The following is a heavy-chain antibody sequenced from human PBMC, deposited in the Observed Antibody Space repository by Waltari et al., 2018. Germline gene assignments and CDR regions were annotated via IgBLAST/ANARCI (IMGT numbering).Heavy chain of an antibody. CDR2: YNHSGST. J-gene: IGHJ2*01. CDR1: DYSISSGFY. V-gene: IGHV4-38-2*01. D-gene: IGHD1-26*01. CDR3: ARQGGYINVWWEDYWYFDH. Sequence: QVHLQVSGPGLVTPSETLSLTCAVPDYSISSGFYWGWIRQPPGKGLEWIGSYNHSGSTYYNPSRKGRVTISVDTALNHFSLKLNSVTATDTAVYYCARQGGYINVWWEDYWYFDHWGRGTLVTVSS.